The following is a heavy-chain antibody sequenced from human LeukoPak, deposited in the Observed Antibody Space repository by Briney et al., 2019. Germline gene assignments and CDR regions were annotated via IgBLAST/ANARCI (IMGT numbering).Heavy chain of an antibody. CDR1: GFPFNNAW. J-gene: IGHJ4*02. Sequence: PGGSLRLSRVVSGFPFNNAWLTWVRQAPGKGLEWVSAISGSGGSTYYADSVKGRFTISRDNSKNTLYLQMNSLRAEDTAVYYCAKDREIVATRFDYWGQGTLVTVSS. D-gene: IGHD5-12*01. V-gene: IGHV3-23*01. CDR2: ISGSGGST. CDR3: AKDREIVATRFDY.